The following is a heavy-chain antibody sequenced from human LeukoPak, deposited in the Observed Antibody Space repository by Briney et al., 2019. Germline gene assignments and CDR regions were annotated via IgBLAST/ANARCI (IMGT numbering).Heavy chain of an antibody. CDR1: GFTFSNAW. V-gene: IGHV3-15*01. J-gene: IGHJ4*02. Sequence: GGSLRLSCAASGFTFSNAWMSWVRQTPGKGLEWVGRIKSKSDGGTTDYAAPVKGRFTISRDDSKNTLYLQMNSLKTEYTAVYYCTANYSYYECWSGYYRPSDYWGQGTLVTVSS. D-gene: IGHD3-3*01. CDR2: IKSKSDGGTT. CDR3: TANYSYYECWSGYYRPSDY.